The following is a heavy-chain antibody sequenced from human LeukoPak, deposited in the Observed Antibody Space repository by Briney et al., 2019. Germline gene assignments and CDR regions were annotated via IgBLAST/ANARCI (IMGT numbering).Heavy chain of an antibody. CDR3: SKVLSIVWGGELL. CDR1: GFTFSSYA. CDR2: ISGNGGST. V-gene: IGHV3-23*01. D-gene: IGHD3-10*01. Sequence: GGSLRLSCAASGFTFSSYAMHWVRQAPGKGLEWVSVISGNGGSTYYADSVKGRFTISRDNSKDTLYLQMNSLRVEDTAVYYCSKVLSIVWGGELLWGQGTLVTVSS. J-gene: IGHJ4*02.